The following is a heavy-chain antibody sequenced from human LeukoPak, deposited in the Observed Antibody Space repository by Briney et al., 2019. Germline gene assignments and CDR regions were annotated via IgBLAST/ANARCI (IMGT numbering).Heavy chain of an antibody. V-gene: IGHV3-53*01. CDR2: IYTGGNT. CDR1: GFTVSDNY. D-gene: IGHD3-9*01. Sequence: GGSLRLSCAASGFTVSDNYMTWVRQAPGKGLEWVSIIYTGGNTYYADSVKGRFTISRDNSKNTLSLQMNSLRAEDTAVYYCVSHSDTLTSYSFDYWGHGTLVTVSS. CDR3: VSHSDTLTSYSFDY. J-gene: IGHJ4*01.